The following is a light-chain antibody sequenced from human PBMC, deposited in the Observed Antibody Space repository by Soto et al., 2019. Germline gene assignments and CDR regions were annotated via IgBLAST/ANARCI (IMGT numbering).Light chain of an antibody. Sequence: EIVMTQSPATLSVSPGERATLSCRASQSVSSYLLWYQQKPGQAPRLLIYDASNRATGIPARFSGSGSGTDFTLTISSLEPEDFAVYYCQQRSNWPPITFGQGTRLEIK. J-gene: IGKJ5*01. CDR2: DAS. CDR3: QQRSNWPPIT. V-gene: IGKV3-11*01. CDR1: QSVSSY.